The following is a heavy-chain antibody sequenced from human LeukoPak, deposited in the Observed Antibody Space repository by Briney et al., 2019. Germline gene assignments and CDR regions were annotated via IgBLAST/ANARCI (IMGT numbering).Heavy chain of an antibody. Sequence: ASVKVSCKAPGYTFTNDYIHWVRQAPGQGLEWVGWINSNSGGTNYAQKFQGRVTMTRDTSISTAYLELSGLRSDDTAVYYCARDPHTAMVLFDYWGQGTLVTVSS. CDR2: INSNSGGT. D-gene: IGHD5-18*01. CDR1: GYTFTNDY. V-gene: IGHV1-2*02. CDR3: ARDPHTAMVLFDY. J-gene: IGHJ4*02.